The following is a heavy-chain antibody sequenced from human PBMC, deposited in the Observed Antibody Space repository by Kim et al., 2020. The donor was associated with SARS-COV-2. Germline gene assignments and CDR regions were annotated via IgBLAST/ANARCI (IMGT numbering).Heavy chain of an antibody. Sequence: SGKGRFTISRDNAKNSLYLQMTSLRAEDTAVYCCARVDIMAPDNYYYGVDVWGQGTTVTVSS. V-gene: IGHV3-7*04. D-gene: IGHD5-12*01. CDR3: ARVDIMAPDNYYYGVDV. J-gene: IGHJ6*02.